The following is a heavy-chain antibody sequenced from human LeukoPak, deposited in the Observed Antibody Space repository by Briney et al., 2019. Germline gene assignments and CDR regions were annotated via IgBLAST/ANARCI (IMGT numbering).Heavy chain of an antibody. CDR1: GFTVSSNY. CDR2: ISYDGSNK. CDR3: ARDVDYYDSSGYTDY. Sequence: SGGSLRLSCAASGFTVSSNYMSWVRQAPGKGLEWVAVISYDGSNKYYADSVKGRFTISRDNSKNTLYLQMNSLRAEDTAVYYCARDVDYYDSSGYTDYWGQGTLVTVSS. D-gene: IGHD3-22*01. J-gene: IGHJ4*02. V-gene: IGHV3-30*03.